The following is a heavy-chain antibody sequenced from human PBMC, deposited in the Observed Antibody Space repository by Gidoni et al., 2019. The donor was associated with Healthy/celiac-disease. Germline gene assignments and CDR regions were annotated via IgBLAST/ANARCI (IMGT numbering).Heavy chain of an antibody. CDR1: GYSFTSYW. CDR2: IDPSDSYT. D-gene: IGHD3-22*01. CDR3: ARSYYDSSGGMDV. J-gene: IGHJ6*02. Sequence: EVQLVQSGAEVKKTGESLRISCTGSGYSFTSYWISWVRQMPGKGLVWMGRIDPSDSYTNYSPSFQGHVTISDDKSISTAYLQWSSLKASDTAMYDCARSYYDSSGGMDVWGQGTTVTVSS. V-gene: IGHV5-10-1*01.